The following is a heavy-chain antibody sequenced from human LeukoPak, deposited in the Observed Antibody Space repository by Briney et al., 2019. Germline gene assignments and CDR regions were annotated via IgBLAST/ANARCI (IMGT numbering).Heavy chain of an antibody. V-gene: IGHV4-4*07. CDR1: GGSISGYY. J-gene: IGHJ4*02. CDR2: IFHSGST. CDR3: ARDYGGWYYFGY. Sequence: SETLSLTCTVSGGSISGYYWNWIRQPAGKGLEWIGRIFHSGSTNYNPSLNSRVTMSVDTSKNQFSLELSSVTAADTALYYCARDYGGWYYFGYWGQGTLVTVSS. D-gene: IGHD6-19*01.